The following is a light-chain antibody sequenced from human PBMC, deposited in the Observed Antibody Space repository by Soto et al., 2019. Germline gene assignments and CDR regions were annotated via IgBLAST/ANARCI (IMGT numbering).Light chain of an antibody. J-gene: IGKJ4*01. CDR3: QQTDRTPLT. Sequence: DIQMTQSPSSLSASVGDRVTITCRASQSVSSYLNWYQQKAGKAPKLLIYAASTLQSGVPSRFSGSGSGTDFTLVNSSLQHEDFANYFCQQTDRTPLTFGGGTKVEIK. CDR2: AAS. CDR1: QSVSSY. V-gene: IGKV1-39*01.